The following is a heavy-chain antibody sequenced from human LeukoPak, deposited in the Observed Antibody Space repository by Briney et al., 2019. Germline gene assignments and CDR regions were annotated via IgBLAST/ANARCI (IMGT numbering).Heavy chain of an antibody. J-gene: IGHJ6*02. Sequence: PSETLSLTCTVSGGSISSYYWSWIRQPPGKGLEWIGYIYYSGSTNYNPSLKSRVTISVDTSKNQFSLKLSSVTAADTAVYYCARDRPLRFLEWPNYYYYGMDVWGQGTTVTVSS. CDR1: GGSISSYY. D-gene: IGHD3-3*01. CDR3: ARDRPLRFLEWPNYYYYGMDV. V-gene: IGHV4-59*01. CDR2: IYYSGST.